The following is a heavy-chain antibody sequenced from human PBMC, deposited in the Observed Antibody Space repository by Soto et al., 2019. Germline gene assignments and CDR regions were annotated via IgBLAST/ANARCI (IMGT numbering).Heavy chain of an antibody. Sequence: SGGSLRLSCAASGFTFATFGMNWVRQAPGRGLEWVSSISTTGKHIFYADSVKGRFTISRDNAKNSLYLQVNSLRAEDTAVYYCATYFNNNYYTFDYWGQGTQVTVSS. D-gene: IGHD3-3*01. CDR1: GFTFATFG. CDR3: ATYFNNNYYTFDY. J-gene: IGHJ4*02. CDR2: ISTTGKHI. V-gene: IGHV3-21*06.